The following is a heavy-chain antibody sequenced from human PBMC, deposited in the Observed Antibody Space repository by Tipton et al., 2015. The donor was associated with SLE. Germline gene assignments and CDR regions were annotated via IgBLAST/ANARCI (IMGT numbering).Heavy chain of an antibody. CDR1: GGSFSGYY. V-gene: IGHV4-34*01. Sequence: LRLSCAVYGGSFSGYYWSWIRQPPGKGLEWIGEINHSGSTNYNPSLKSRVTISVDTSKNQFSLKLSSVTAADTAVYYCARGSWGWYFDLWGRGTLVTVSS. D-gene: IGHD3-16*01. CDR2: INHSGST. J-gene: IGHJ2*01. CDR3: ARGSWGWYFDL.